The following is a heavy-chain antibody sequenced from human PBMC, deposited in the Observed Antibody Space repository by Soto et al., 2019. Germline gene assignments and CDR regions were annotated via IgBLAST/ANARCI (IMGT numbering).Heavy chain of an antibody. J-gene: IGHJ6*02. V-gene: IGHV4-34*01. CDR2: INHSGST. CDR1: GGSFSGYY. D-gene: IGHD5-12*01. Sequence: QVQLQQWGAGLLKPSETLSLTCAVYGGSFSGYYWSWIRQPPGKGLAWIGEINHSGSTNYNPSLKSRVTISVDTAKNQFPLKLSSGIAADTAVYYCARGRRRDGYKLKYYYYCMDGCGQGTTVTVSS. CDR3: ARGRRRDGYKLKYYYYCMDG.